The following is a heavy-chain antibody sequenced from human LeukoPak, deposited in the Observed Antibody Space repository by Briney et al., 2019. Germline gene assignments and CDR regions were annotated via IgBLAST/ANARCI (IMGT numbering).Heavy chain of an antibody. CDR3: ARGDVVRGVSWFDS. D-gene: IGHD2-21*02. CDR1: GYPFTSYW. V-gene: IGHV5-51*01. J-gene: IGHJ5*01. CDR2: IYNGDSDN. Sequence: RGESLKTSCQGSGYPFTSYWIGWVRQMPVKGLGWMGSIYNGDSDNKYSPSCQGQVTISVDKSTNTAYLQWKSLKASDTAMYYCARGDVVRGVSWFDSWGQGALVTVSS.